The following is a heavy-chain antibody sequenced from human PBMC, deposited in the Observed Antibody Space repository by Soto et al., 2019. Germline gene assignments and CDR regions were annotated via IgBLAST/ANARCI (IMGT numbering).Heavy chain of an antibody. J-gene: IGHJ4*02. CDR1: GGSISSGGYY. CDR3: AREAPDYYDSSGYYAIDY. D-gene: IGHD3-22*01. Sequence: SETLSLTCTVSGGSISSGGYYWSWIRQHPGKGLEWIGYIYYSGSTYYNPSLKSRVTISVDTSKNQFSLKLSSVTAADTAVYYCAREAPDYYDSSGYYAIDYWGQGTLVTVSS. CDR2: IYYSGST. V-gene: IGHV4-31*03.